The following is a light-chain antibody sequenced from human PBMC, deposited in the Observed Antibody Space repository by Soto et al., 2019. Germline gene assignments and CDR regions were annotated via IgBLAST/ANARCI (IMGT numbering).Light chain of an antibody. J-gene: IGKJ1*01. Sequence: DIQLTQSPSSLSASVGDRVTITCRASQSIRSYLNWYQQKPGKAPKLLIYAASSLQTGVPSRFSGSGSGTECTLTISSLQPDDVATYYCQQYNSYSWTFGQGTKVDIK. CDR1: QSIRSY. CDR2: AAS. CDR3: QQYNSYSWT. V-gene: IGKV1-5*01.